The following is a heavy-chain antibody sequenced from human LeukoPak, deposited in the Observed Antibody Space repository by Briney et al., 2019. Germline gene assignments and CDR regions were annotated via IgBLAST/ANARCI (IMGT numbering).Heavy chain of an antibody. J-gene: IGHJ4*02. Sequence: SETLSLTCAVYGGSFSGYYWSWIRQHPGKGLEWIGYIYYSGSTYYNPSLKSRVTISVDTSKNQFSLKLSSVTAADTAVYYCARGRGYNDYWGQGTLVTVSS. D-gene: IGHD3-10*01. CDR2: IYYSGST. CDR3: ARGRGYNDY. V-gene: IGHV4-31*11. CDR1: GGSFSGYY.